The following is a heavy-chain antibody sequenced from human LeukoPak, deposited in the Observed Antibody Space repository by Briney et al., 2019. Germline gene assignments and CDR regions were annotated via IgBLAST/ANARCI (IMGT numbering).Heavy chain of an antibody. CDR1: GYTFTSYY. V-gene: IGHV1-46*01. CDR2: INPSGGST. D-gene: IGHD3-22*01. CDR3: ARMGHYYDSSGYPDP. Sequence: ASVKVSCKASGYTFTSYYMHWVRQAPGQGLEWMGIINPSGGSTSYAQKFQGRVTMTRDTSTSTVYMELSRLRSEDTAVYYCARMGHYYDSSGYPDPWGQGTLVTVSS. J-gene: IGHJ5*02.